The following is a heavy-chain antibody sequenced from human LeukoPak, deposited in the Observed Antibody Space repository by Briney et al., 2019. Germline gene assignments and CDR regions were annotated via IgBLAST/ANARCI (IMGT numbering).Heavy chain of an antibody. CDR2: ISAYNGNT. CDR3: ARDAPNNYYYYGMDV. J-gene: IGHJ6*02. CDR1: GYTFTSYG. V-gene: IGHV1-18*01. Sequence: GASVKVSCKASGYTFTSYGISWVRQAPGQGLEWMGWISAYNGNTNYAQKLQGRVTMTTDTSTSTAYMELRSLRSDDTAVYYCARDAPNNYYYYGMDVWGQGTTVTVSS. D-gene: IGHD2-8*01.